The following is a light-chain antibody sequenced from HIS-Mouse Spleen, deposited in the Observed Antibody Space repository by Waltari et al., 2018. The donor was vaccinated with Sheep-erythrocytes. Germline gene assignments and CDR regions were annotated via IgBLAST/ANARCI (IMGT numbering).Light chain of an antibody. J-gene: IGLJ3*02. V-gene: IGLV2-23*01. CDR1: SRDVGSYNI. CDR2: EGS. Sequence: QSALTQPASVSGSPGQSITISCPGTSRDVGSYNIFSWYQQHPGKAPKLMIYEGSKRPSGVSNRFSGSKSGNTASLTISGLQAEDEADYYCCSYAGSSTPWVFGGGTKLTVL. CDR3: CSYAGSSTPWV.